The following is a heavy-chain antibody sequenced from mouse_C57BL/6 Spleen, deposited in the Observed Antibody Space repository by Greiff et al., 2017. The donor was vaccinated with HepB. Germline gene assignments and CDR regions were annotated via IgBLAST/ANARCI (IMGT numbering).Heavy chain of an antibody. CDR3: TRGTGSEDAMDY. Sequence: LVESGAELVRPGASVTLSCKASGYTFTDYEMHWVKQTPVHGLEWIGAIDPETGGTAYNQKFKGKAILTADKSSSTAYMELRSLTSEDSAVYYCTRGTGSEDAMDYWGQGTSVTVSS. CDR1: GYTFTDYE. D-gene: IGHD1-1*01. J-gene: IGHJ4*01. CDR2: IDPETGGT. V-gene: IGHV1-15*01.